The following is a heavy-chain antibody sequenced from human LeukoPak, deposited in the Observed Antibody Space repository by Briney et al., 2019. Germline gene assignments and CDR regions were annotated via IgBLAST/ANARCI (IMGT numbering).Heavy chain of an antibody. CDR3: ARDNPFDY. CDR1: GFSFDDYA. J-gene: IGHJ4*02. V-gene: IGHV3-48*03. CDR2: ITSRGSTI. Sequence: PGGSLRLSCAASGFSFDDYAMNWVRQAPGKGLEWVSYITSRGSTIYYADSVKGRFTISRDDAKHSLYLQMNSLRAEDTAVYYCARDNPFDYWGQGTLVTVSS.